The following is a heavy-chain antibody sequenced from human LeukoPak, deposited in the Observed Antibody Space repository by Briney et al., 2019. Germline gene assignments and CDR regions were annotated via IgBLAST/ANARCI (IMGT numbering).Heavy chain of an antibody. CDR2: IIGRGSIT. D-gene: IGHD6-19*01. J-gene: IGHJ4*02. V-gene: IGHV3-23*01. CDR1: GFTFSSYA. CDR3: AKRGIMGPVAGAFDY. Sequence: GGSLRLSCAASGFTFSSYAMNWVRQAPGKGLEWVSAIIGRGSITYYTDSVKGRFTISRDNSKNTLFLQMNSLRVEDTAVYYCAKRGIMGPVAGAFDYWGQGTLVTVSS.